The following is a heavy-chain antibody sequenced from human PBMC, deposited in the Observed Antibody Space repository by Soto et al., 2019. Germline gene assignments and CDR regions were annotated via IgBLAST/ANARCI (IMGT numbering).Heavy chain of an antibody. V-gene: IGHV4-59*01. Sequence: PSETLSLTCTVSGGSISSSYWSWLRQPPGKGLEWIGYIFFTGSTNYNPSLKSRVTISVDTSKNQFSLRLTSVTAADTVVYYCAGKGNGFDPWGQGTLVTVSS. CDR3: AGKGNGFDP. CDR2: IFFTGST. J-gene: IGHJ5*02. CDR1: GGSISSSY.